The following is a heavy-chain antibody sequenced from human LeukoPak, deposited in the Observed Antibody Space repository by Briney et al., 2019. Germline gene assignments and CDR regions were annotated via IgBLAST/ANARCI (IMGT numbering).Heavy chain of an antibody. CDR3: ARDTNGYYYDSSGYSY. J-gene: IGHJ4*02. V-gene: IGHV3-7*01. Sequence: GALRLSCAASGFTFSSYWMNWVRRAPGRGLEWVANIKQDGSETYYVDSVKGRFSISRDNAKSSLHLQMNSLRADDTAVYYCARDTNGYYYDSSGYSYWGQGTLVTVSS. CDR2: IKQDGSET. D-gene: IGHD3-22*01. CDR1: GFTFSSYW.